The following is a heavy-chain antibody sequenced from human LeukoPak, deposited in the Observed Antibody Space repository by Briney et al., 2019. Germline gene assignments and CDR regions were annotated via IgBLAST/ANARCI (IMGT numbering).Heavy chain of an antibody. CDR1: GFTFSSHA. CDR3: AKRSA. V-gene: IGHV3-33*06. CDR2: IWFDGTNK. Sequence: GRSLRLSCAASGFTFSSHAMHWVRQAPGKGLEWVAVIWFDGTNKWYVDSVQGRFSISRDNSKNTLYLEMNSLRAEDTAVYYCAKRSAWGQGTLVTVSS. J-gene: IGHJ5*02.